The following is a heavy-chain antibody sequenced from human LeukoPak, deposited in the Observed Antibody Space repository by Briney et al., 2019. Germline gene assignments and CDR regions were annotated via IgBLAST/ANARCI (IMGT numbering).Heavy chain of an antibody. Sequence: GGSLRLSCAASGFTFSSYAMHWVRQAPGKGLEWVANIKLDGSEKNYVDSVKGRFTISRDNTKNSLYLQMNSLRVEDTAVFYCAREVQRRIVVVPAARNRVFDYWGQGTLVTVSS. D-gene: IGHD2-2*01. CDR3: AREVQRRIVVVPAARNRVFDY. J-gene: IGHJ4*02. CDR2: IKLDGSEK. CDR1: GFTFSSYA. V-gene: IGHV3-7*03.